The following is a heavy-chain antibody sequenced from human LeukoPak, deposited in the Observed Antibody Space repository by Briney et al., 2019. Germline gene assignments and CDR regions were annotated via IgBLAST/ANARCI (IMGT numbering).Heavy chain of an antibody. J-gene: IGHJ4*02. CDR1: GYTFTDYY. D-gene: IGHD3-16*01. V-gene: IGHV1-2*02. CDR3: ATDNYGTLDY. Sequence: AXVKVSCKASGYTFTDYYIHWVRRAPGQGLEWMGWIYPRSGGTKCTQKFQGRVTMTRDTSISTVYLDLSGLTFDDTAVYYCATDNYGTLDYWGQGTLVTVSS. CDR2: IYPRSGGT.